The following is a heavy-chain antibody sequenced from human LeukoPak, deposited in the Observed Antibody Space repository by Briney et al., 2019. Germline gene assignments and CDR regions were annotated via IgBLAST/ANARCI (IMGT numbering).Heavy chain of an antibody. D-gene: IGHD6-6*01. CDR1: GYTFTSYY. CDR3: ARERIAARPTDTNFDY. CDR2: ISPSGGST. V-gene: IGHV1-46*01. J-gene: IGHJ4*02. Sequence: ASVKVSCKASGYTFTSYYMHWVRQAPGQGLEWMGIISPSGGSTSYAQKFQGRVTMTSDTSTSTVYMELSSLRSEDTAVYYCARERIAARPTDTNFDYWGQGTLVTVSS.